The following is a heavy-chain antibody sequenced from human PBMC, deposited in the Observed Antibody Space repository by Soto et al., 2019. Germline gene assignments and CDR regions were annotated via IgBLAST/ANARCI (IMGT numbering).Heavy chain of an antibody. CDR3: ERDTSCSGGSCYSFEWFDT. Sequence: LSLTCNVSCGSISICYWSWIRQPAGKGLDCIGYVYYSGSTNYNPSLKSRVTISVDTSKNQFSLKLSSVTDADKAVYYCERDTSCSGGSCYSFEWFDTWCQGTLVTVS. D-gene: IGHD2-15*01. J-gene: IGHJ5*02. CDR2: VYYSGST. CDR1: CGSISICY. V-gene: IGHV4-59*01.